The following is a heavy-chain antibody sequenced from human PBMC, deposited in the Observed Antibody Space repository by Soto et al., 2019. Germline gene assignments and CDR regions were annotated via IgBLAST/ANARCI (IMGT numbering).Heavy chain of an antibody. CDR2: ISGSGGST. J-gene: IGHJ3*01. V-gene: IGHV3-23*01. CDR1: GFTFRSYA. Sequence: GGSLRLSCAASGFTFRSYAMSWVRQAPGKGLEWVSAISGSGGSTYYADSVKGRFTISRDNSKNTLYLQRNSLRAEDTAVHYCTNRKLPTRPWGPAFDVWGQETMVTVSS. CDR3: TNRKLPTRPWGPAFDV. D-gene: IGHD6-6*01.